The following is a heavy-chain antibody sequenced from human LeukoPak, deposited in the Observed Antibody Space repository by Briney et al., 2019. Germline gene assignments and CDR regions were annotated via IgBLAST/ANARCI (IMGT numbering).Heavy chain of an antibody. CDR1: GYTFTSYA. CDR3: ARDRPMITFGGVIASPLDV. V-gene: IGHV1-3*01. J-gene: IGHJ6*02. D-gene: IGHD3-16*02. CDR2: INAGNGNT. Sequence: ASVKVSCKASGYTFTSYAMHWVRQAPGQRLEWMGWINAGNGNTKYSQKFQGRVTITRDTSASTAYMELSSLRSEDTAVYYCARDRPMITFGGVIASPLDVWGQGTTVTVSS.